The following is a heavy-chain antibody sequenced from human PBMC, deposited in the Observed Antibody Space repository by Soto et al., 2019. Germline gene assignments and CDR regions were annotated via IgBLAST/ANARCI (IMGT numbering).Heavy chain of an antibody. CDR2: MYNTGST. D-gene: IGHD2-21*02. CDR3: GRDLWGYCGTDCYPLDV. Sequence: SETLSLTCTVSGGSISGYYWSWIRQPPGRGLEWIGYMYNTGSTVYNPSFKSRVTISVDTSKNQFSLKLNSVTAADTAVYYCGRDLWGYCGTDCYPLDVWGQGTTVTVSS. CDR1: GGSISGYY. J-gene: IGHJ6*02. V-gene: IGHV4-59*01.